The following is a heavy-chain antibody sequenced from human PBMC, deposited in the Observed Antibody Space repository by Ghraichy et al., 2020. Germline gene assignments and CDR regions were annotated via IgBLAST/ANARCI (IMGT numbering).Heavy chain of an antibody. CDR3: ARASRVVRFYYYDGMDV. Sequence: GGSLRLSWVGTGFTFGDYNLNWVRQSPGKGLEWVSYISTSSRSIFYADSVKGRFTISRDNAQNSLFLQMKSLRDEDTAVYYCARASRVVRFYYYDGMDVWGQGTTVTVSS. V-gene: IGHV3-48*02. CDR1: GFTFGDYN. D-gene: IGHD2-21*01. J-gene: IGHJ6*02. CDR2: ISTSSRSI.